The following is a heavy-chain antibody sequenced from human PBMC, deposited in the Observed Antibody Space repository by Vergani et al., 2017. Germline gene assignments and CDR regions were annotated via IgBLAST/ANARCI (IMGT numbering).Heavy chain of an antibody. Sequence: EVQLLESGGGLVQPGGSLRLSCAASGFTFSSYAMSWVRQAPGKGLEWVSAISGSGGSTYYADSVKGRFTISRDNSKNTLYLQMNSLRAEDTAVYYCAKVLTEDRSGYYDYIWGSYRLPEENAFDIWGQGTMVTVSS. V-gene: IGHV3-23*01. CDR2: ISGSGGST. CDR3: AKVLTEDRSGYYDYIWGSYRLPEENAFDI. CDR1: GFTFSSYA. J-gene: IGHJ3*02. D-gene: IGHD3-16*02.